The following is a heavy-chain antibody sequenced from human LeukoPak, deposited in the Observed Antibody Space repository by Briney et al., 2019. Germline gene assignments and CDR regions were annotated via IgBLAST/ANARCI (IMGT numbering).Heavy chain of an antibody. D-gene: IGHD3-9*01. CDR1: GFTFSSYA. Sequence: GGSLRLSCAASGFTFSSYAMHWVRQAPGKGLEWVAVISYDGSNKYYADSVKGRFTISRDNSRSTLHLQMNSLRAGDTAVYSCAKASLRYFDWFSDYWGQGTLVTVSS. J-gene: IGHJ4*02. CDR2: ISYDGSNK. V-gene: IGHV3-30*18. CDR3: AKASLRYFDWFSDY.